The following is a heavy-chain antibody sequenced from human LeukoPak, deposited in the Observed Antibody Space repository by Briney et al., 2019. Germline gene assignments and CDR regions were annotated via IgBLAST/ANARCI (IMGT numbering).Heavy chain of an antibody. V-gene: IGHV1-46*01. CDR1: GYTFTGYY. J-gene: IGHJ4*02. D-gene: IGHD6-13*01. Sequence: ASVKVSCKASGYTFTGYYMHWVRQAPGQGLEWMGIINPSGGSTSYAQKFQGRVTMTRDTSTSTVYMELSSLRSEDTAVYYCALVAAAGTFFDYWGQGTLVTVSS. CDR3: ALVAAAGTFFDY. CDR2: INPSGGST.